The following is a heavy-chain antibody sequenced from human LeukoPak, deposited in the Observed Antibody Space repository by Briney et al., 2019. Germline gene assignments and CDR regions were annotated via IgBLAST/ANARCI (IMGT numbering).Heavy chain of an antibody. V-gene: IGHV1-46*01. CDR3: ARDGVLYSGYDVSRY. CDR1: GYTFTSYY. D-gene: IGHD5-12*01. J-gene: IGHJ4*02. CDR2: INPSGGST. Sequence: ASVKVSCKASGYTFTSYYMHWVRQAPGQGLEWMGIINPSGGSTSYAQKFRGRVTMTRDMSTSTVYMELSSLRSEDTAVYYCARDGVLYSGYDVSRYWGQGTLVTVSS.